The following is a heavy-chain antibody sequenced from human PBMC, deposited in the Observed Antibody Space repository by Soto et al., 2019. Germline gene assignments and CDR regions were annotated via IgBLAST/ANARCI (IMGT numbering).Heavy chain of an antibody. Sequence: QITLKESGPPLVKPTQTLTLTCTFSGFSLSTSGVGVGWIRQPPGKALEWLALIYWDDDKRYSPSLKSRLTIPKDTSKNQVVLTMTNMDPVDTATYYCAHRRRPYSGSFYGWFDPWGQGTLATVSS. D-gene: IGHD1-26*01. CDR3: AHRRRPYSGSFYGWFDP. V-gene: IGHV2-5*02. CDR1: GFSLSTSGVG. CDR2: IYWDDDK. J-gene: IGHJ5*02.